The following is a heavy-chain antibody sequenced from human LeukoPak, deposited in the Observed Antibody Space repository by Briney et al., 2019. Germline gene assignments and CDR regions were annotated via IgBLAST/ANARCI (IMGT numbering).Heavy chain of an antibody. Sequence: SETLSLTCTVSDGAITGYYWGWIRQPPGKGLDWIGHLHFGGSTNYNPSLKSQVTISVDTSKNHFSLKLSSVTAADTAVYYCARGYSTSWTYYFDYWGQGALVTVSS. D-gene: IGHD6-13*01. V-gene: IGHV4-59*01. CDR2: LHFGGST. CDR3: ARGYSTSWTYYFDY. J-gene: IGHJ4*02. CDR1: DGAITGYY.